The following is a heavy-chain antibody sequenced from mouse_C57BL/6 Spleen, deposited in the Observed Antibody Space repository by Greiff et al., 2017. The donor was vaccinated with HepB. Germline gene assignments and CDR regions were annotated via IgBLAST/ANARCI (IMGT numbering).Heavy chain of an antibody. CDR2: IYPGDGDT. CDR3: ARGTGRWFAY. Sequence: QVQLQQSGPELVKPGASVKISCKASGYAFSSSWMNWVKQRPGKGLEWIGRIYPGDGDTNYNGKFKGKATLTADKSSSTAYMQLSSLTSEDSAVYFCARGTGRWFAYWGQGTLVTVSA. J-gene: IGHJ3*01. CDR1: GYAFSSSW. V-gene: IGHV1-82*01. D-gene: IGHD4-1*01.